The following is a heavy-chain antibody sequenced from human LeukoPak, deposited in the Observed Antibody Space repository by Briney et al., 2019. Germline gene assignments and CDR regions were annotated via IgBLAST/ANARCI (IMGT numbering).Heavy chain of an antibody. CDR2: ISYDGSNR. V-gene: IGHV3-30*04. D-gene: IGHD2-15*01. CDR1: GFTFSSYA. CDR3: TTGGT. Sequence: GRSLRLSCAASGFTFSSYAMHWVRQAPGKGLEWVAVISYDGSNRYYADSVKGRFTISRDNSKNTLYLQMNSLKTEDTAVYYCTTGGTWGQGTLVTVSS. J-gene: IGHJ5*02.